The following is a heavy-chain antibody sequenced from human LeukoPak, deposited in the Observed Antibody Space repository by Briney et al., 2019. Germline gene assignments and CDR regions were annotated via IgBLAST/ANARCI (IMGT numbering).Heavy chain of an antibody. V-gene: IGHV4-34*01. CDR3: AREAEYSSSHLNY. J-gene: IGHJ4*02. Sequence: SETLSLTCAVYGGSFSGYYWSWIRQPPGKGLEWIGEINHSGSTNYNPSLKSRVTISADTSKNQFSLKLSSVTAADTAVYYCAREAEYSSSHLNYWGQGTLVTVSS. CDR2: INHSGST. CDR1: GGSFSGYY. D-gene: IGHD6-6*01.